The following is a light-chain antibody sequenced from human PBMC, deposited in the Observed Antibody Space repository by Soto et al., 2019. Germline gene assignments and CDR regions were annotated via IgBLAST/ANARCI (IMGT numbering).Light chain of an antibody. CDR2: GAS. CDR3: QQYGSSPYT. V-gene: IGKV3-20*01. CDR1: QSFSSSY. J-gene: IGKJ2*01. Sequence: EIVLTKSPGTLSLSPGERASLSRRASQSFSSSYLAWYQQKPGQAPRLLIYGASSRATGIPDRFSGSGSGTDFTLTIRRLEPEDFAVYYCQQYGSSPYTFGQGTKVDIK.